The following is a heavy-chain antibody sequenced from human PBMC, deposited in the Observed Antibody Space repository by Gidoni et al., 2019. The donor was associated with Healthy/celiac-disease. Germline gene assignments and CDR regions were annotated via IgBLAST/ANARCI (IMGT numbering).Heavy chain of an antibody. V-gene: IGHV3-23*01. J-gene: IGHJ4*02. Sequence: EVQLLESGGGLVQPGGSLRLSCAASGFTFSSYAMSWVRQAPGKGLEWVSAISGIGGSPYYADSVKGRFTISIDNSKNTLYLQMNSLRAEDTAVYYCAKADSVATYMGGDYWGQGTLVTVSS. CDR3: AKADSVATYMGGDY. D-gene: IGHD6-19*01. CDR1: GFTFSSYA. CDR2: ISGIGGSP.